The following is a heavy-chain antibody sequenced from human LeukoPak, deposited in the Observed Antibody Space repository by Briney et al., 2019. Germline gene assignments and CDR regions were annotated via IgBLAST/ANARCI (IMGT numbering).Heavy chain of an antibody. Sequence: SETLSLTCTVFGDSISNHFWSWIRQPPGKGLEWIGHSYYSGSTNYNPSLKSRVTISVDTSKNQFSLKLSSVTAADTAVYYCARPYGSGEIDPWGQGTLVTVSS. D-gene: IGHD3-10*01. J-gene: IGHJ5*02. V-gene: IGHV4-59*08. CDR2: SYYSGST. CDR3: ARPYGSGEIDP. CDR1: GDSISNHF.